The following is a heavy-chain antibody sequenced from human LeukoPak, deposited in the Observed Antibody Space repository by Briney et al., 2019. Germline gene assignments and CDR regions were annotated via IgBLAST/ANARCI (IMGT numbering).Heavy chain of an antibody. D-gene: IGHD5-18*01. Sequence: GGSLRLSCAASGSTFSSYGMSWVRQAPGKGLEWVSAISGSGGSTYYADSVKGRFTISRDNSKNTLYLQMNSLRAEDTAVYYCAKGRYSYGPYYFDYWGQGTLVTVSS. CDR3: AKGRYSYGPYYFDY. V-gene: IGHV3-23*01. CDR1: GSTFSSYG. J-gene: IGHJ4*02. CDR2: ISGSGGST.